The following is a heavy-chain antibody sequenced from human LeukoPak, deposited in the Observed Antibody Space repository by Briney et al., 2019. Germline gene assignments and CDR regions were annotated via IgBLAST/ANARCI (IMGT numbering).Heavy chain of an antibody. J-gene: IGHJ4*02. Sequence: GESLMICCKGSGYSFTNYWIGWVRQMPGKGLEWMGIIYPGDSETRYSPSFQGQVTISADTSISTAYLQWTSLEASDTAMYFRARRFISGWYCDYWGQGTLVTVSS. CDR1: GYSFTNYW. V-gene: IGHV5-51*01. CDR2: IYPGDSET. D-gene: IGHD6-19*01. CDR3: ARRFISGWYCDY.